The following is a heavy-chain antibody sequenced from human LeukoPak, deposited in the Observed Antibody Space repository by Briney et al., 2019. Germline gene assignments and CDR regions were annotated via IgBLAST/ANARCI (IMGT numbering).Heavy chain of an antibody. J-gene: IGHJ1*01. CDR1: GDSLSISSFY. Sequence: PSETLSLTCTVSGDSLSISSFYWGWIRQPPGRGLEWIASMYFSGTSYHNSSLKSRVTTSVDTSKNQFSLKINSVTAADTAVYYCARDHHDYGGNSGLQHWGQGTLVTVSS. D-gene: IGHD4-23*01. V-gene: IGHV4-39*02. CDR2: MYFSGTS. CDR3: ARDHHDYGGNSGLQH.